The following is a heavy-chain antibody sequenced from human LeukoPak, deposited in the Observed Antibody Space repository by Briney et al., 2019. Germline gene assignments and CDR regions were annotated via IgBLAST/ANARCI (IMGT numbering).Heavy chain of an antibody. CDR2: ISSSSSTI. CDR1: GFTFSSYT. V-gene: IGHV3-48*04. CDR3: ASGVAGAEHDY. D-gene: IGHD1-26*01. J-gene: IGHJ4*02. Sequence: GGSLRLSCAASGFTFSSYTMNWVRQAPGKGLEWVSYISSSSSTIYYADSVKGRFTISRDNTKNSLYLQMNSLRAEDTAVYYCASGVAGAEHDYWGQGTLVTVSS.